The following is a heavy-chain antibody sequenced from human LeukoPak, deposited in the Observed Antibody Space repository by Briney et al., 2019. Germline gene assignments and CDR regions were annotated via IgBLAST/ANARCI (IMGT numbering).Heavy chain of an antibody. CDR2: GNHSGGT. Sequence: SETLSLTCAVYGGSFNGYYWSWIRQAPGKGLEWIGEGNHSGGTKYNPSLKSRVTISADSSKNQFPLKLSSVTAADTAVYHCAKNGQSGFSFDPWGQGTLVTVSS. J-gene: IGHJ5*02. CDR1: GGSFNGYY. V-gene: IGHV4-34*01. D-gene: IGHD1-26*01. CDR3: AKNGQSGFSFDP.